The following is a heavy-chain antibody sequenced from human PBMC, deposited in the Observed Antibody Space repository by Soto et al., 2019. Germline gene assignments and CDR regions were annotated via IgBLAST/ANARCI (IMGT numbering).Heavy chain of an antibody. V-gene: IGHV3-33*01. Sequence: QVQLVESGGGVVQPGRSLRLSCAASGFTFSSYGMHWVRQAPGKGLEWVAVIWYDGSNKYYADSVKGRFTISRDNSKNTLYLQMNSLRAEDTAVYYCARDLSSSGWYLSYYYGMDVRGQGTTVTVSS. CDR2: IWYDGSNK. D-gene: IGHD6-19*01. CDR3: ARDLSSSGWYLSYYYGMDV. CDR1: GFTFSSYG. J-gene: IGHJ6*02.